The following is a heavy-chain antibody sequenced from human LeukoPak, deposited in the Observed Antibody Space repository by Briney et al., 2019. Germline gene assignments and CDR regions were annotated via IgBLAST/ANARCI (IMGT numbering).Heavy chain of an antibody. Sequence: SETLSLTCDVSGYSISSGYYWGWIRQPPGKGLEWIGTIYHNGNTYYNPSLNSRATISVDTSRNQLSLELSSVTAADTAVFYCARARYNYGDSDHWGQEPWSPSPQ. CDR3: ARARYNYGDSDH. J-gene: IGHJ4*01. CDR1: GYSISSGYY. CDR2: IYHNGNT. V-gene: IGHV4-38-2*01. D-gene: IGHD5-18*01.